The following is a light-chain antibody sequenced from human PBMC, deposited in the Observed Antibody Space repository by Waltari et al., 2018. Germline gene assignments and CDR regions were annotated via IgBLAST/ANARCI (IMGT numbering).Light chain of an antibody. CDR3: QHRNTGLT. Sequence: EIVLTQSPVTLSLSPGDTATLSCRASQSIGSYLAWYQRKPGQAPSLLIYDASNRAAGIPPRFSGGGSGTDFTLTISGLEPEDFAVYYCQHRNTGLTFGGGTKVEIE. CDR2: DAS. J-gene: IGKJ4*01. CDR1: QSIGSY. V-gene: IGKV3-11*01.